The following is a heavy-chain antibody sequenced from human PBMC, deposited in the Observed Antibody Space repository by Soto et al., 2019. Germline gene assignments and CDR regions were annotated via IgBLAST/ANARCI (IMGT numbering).Heavy chain of an antibody. J-gene: IGHJ4*02. CDR2: INSDGTFS. CDR3: VRVFCSSTSCYNPSSFDY. V-gene: IGHV3-74*01. Sequence: GGSLRLSCVASGFTFSKYWLHWVRQAPGKGLVWVSRINSDGTFSNYADSVKGRFTISRDNAKNTLYLQMNSLRAEDTAVYYCVRVFCSSTSCYNPSSFDYWGQGALVTVSS. D-gene: IGHD2-2*02. CDR1: GFTFSKYW.